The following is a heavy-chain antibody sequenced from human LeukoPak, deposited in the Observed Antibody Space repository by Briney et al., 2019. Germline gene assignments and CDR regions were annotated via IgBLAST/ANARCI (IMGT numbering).Heavy chain of an antibody. Sequence: GSLRLSCAASGFTFSNAWMSWVRQAPGKGLEWVGRIKSNTDGGTTDYAAPVKGRFTISREDSKTTLYLQMNSLKTEDTAVYFCTTYCSSTSCYADYWGQGTLVTVSS. D-gene: IGHD2-2*01. CDR2: IKSNTDGGTT. J-gene: IGHJ4*02. V-gene: IGHV3-15*01. CDR1: GFTFSNAW. CDR3: TTYCSSTSCYADY.